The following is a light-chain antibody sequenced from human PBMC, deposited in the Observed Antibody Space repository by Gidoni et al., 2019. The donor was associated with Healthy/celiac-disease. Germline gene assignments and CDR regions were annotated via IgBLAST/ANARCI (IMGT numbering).Light chain of an antibody. J-gene: IGLJ3*02. Sequence: QSALTQPASVSGSPGQSITISCTGTSSDVGGYHYVSWYQQHPGKAPKLMIYDVRNRPSGVSKRFSGSKSGNTASLTIAGLQAEDEADYYCSSYTSSSTRVFGGGTKLTVL. CDR2: DVR. V-gene: IGLV2-14*03. CDR3: SSYTSSSTRV. CDR1: SSDVGGYHY.